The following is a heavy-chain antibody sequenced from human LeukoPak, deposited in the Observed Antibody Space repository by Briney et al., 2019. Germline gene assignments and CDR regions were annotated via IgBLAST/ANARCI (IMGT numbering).Heavy chain of an antibody. J-gene: IGHJ4*02. CDR2: IKQDGSEK. D-gene: IGHD3-3*01. Sequence: GGSLRLSCAVSGFTFSSYWMSWVRQAPGKGLEWVANIKQDGSEKYYVDSVKGRFTISRDNAKNSLYLQMNSLGAEDTAVYYCARDQSSGYYLPDYWGQGTLVTVSS. CDR1: GFTFSSYW. CDR3: ARDQSSGYYLPDY. V-gene: IGHV3-7*01.